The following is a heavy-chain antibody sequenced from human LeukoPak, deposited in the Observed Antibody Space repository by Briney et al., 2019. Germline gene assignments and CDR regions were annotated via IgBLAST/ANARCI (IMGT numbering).Heavy chain of an antibody. D-gene: IGHD4/OR15-4a*01. Sequence: GGSLRLSCAASGFTVRSNYMSWVRQAPGKGLEWVSFIYSDNTHYSDSVKGRFTISRDNSKDTLYLQMNSLRAEDTAVYYCARRAGAYSHPYDYWGQGTLVTVSS. CDR2: IYSDNT. CDR3: ARRAGAYSHPYDY. CDR1: GFTVRSNY. J-gene: IGHJ4*02. V-gene: IGHV3-53*01.